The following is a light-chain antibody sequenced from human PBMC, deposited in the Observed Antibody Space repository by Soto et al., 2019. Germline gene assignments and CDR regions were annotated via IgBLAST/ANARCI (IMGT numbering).Light chain of an antibody. J-gene: IGKJ4*01. CDR3: EQYYSAACT. Sequence: IVMSQSPDCLAVSLGESGDIECNASESGFYHSNNKNYLAWHQQKPGQPPKLLIYWAPTRESGVPDRVSGSGSATDFTIATCRVKAEAGAVYYYEQYYSAACTVGGGTRLEI. CDR1: ESGFYHSNNKNY. CDR2: WAP. V-gene: IGKV4-1*01.